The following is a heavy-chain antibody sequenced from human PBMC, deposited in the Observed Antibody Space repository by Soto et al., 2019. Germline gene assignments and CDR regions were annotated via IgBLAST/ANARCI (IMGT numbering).Heavy chain of an antibody. CDR1: GYSFTNYC. J-gene: IGHJ2*01. D-gene: IGHD2-15*01. CDR2: INPRTGST. CDR3: ARDGGLLTASWHYDL. Sequence: QVQLVQSGADVKKPGTSVKVSYKAAGYSFTNYCMYWVRQAPGQGLEWMGMINPRTGSTRYAQKFQDRVTLTRDTSTTTVYMELSTLISDDTAVYYCARDGGLLTASWHYDLWGPGTLVTVSS. V-gene: IGHV1-46*01.